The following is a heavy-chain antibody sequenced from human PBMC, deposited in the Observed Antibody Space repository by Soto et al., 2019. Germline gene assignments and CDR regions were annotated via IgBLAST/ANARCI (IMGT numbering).Heavy chain of an antibody. J-gene: IGHJ4*02. Sequence: ASVXVAFRSSRYTFTLYYIHFFLQAPGQGLDWMGWINPNSVGTNYAQKFQGRVTMTRDKSINTVYMELSSLRSDDTAVYYCARGLDLIVVVTDDILYCLETWGQGTLV. CDR1: RYTFTLYY. CDR2: INPNSVGT. CDR3: ARGLDLIVVVTDDILYCLET. D-gene: IGHD2-2*02. V-gene: IGHV1-2*02.